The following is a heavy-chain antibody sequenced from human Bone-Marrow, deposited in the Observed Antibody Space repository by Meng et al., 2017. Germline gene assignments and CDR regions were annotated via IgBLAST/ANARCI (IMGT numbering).Heavy chain of an antibody. CDR1: GGSFSGYY. V-gene: IGHV4-34*01. D-gene: IGHD2-15*01. Sequence: QARLQPWGAGVLTPSETLSLTCAVYGGSFSGYYWSWIRQPPGKGLEWIGEINHSGSTNYNPSLKSRVTMSVDTSKNQFSLKLSSVTAADTAVYYCASGYCSGGSCQVGWFDPWGQGTLVTVSS. CDR3: ASGYCSGGSCQVGWFDP. CDR2: INHSGST. J-gene: IGHJ5*02.